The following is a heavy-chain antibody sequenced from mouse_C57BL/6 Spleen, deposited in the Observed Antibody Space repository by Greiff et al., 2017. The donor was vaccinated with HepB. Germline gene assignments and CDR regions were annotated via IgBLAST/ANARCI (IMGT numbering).Heavy chain of an antibody. D-gene: IGHD1-3*01. CDR3: ARGGKDFDY. J-gene: IGHJ2*01. CDR2: IDPSDSYT. V-gene: IGHV1-50*01. Sequence: QVQLQQPGAELVKPGASVKLSCKASGYTFTSYWMQWVKQRPGQGLEWIGEIDPSDSYTNYNQKFKGKATLTVDTSSSTAYMQHSSLTSEDSAVYYCARGGKDFDYWGQGTTLTVSS. CDR1: GYTFTSYW.